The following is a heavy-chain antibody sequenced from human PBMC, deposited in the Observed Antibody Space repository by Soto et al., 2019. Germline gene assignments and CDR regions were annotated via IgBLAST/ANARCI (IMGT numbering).Heavy chain of an antibody. V-gene: IGHV1-69*01. CDR2: IIPLFGTA. CDR1: GVTFSSET. J-gene: IGHJ4*02. Sequence: QVQLVQSGADVKKPGSSVKVSCQASGVTFSSETLGWVRQAPGQGLEWVGGIIPLFGTASYAQKFQGRVTITAEESTSTVYMEVSSLRSDDTAVYFCATELGENPASPFDAWGQGTLVTVSS. D-gene: IGHD3-10*01. CDR3: ATELGENPASPFDA.